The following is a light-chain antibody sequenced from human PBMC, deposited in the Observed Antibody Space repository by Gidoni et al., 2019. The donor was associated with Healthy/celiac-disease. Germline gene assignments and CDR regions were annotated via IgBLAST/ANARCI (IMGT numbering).Light chain of an antibody. CDR3: QQLNSYLFT. CDR1: QGISSY. CDR2: AAS. Sequence: DIQLTQSPSFLSASVGDRVTITCRASQGISSYLAWYQQKPGKAPKLLIYAASTLQSGVPSRFSGSGSGTEFTLTISSRQPEDFATYNCQQLNSYLFTFGPGTKVDIK. J-gene: IGKJ3*01. V-gene: IGKV1-9*01.